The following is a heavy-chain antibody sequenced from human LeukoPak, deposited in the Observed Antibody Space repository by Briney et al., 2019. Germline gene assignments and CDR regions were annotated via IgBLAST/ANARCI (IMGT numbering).Heavy chain of an antibody. J-gene: IGHJ4*02. CDR3: ARVVYYYGSGRFDY. V-gene: IGHV4-59*01. D-gene: IGHD3-10*01. CDR2: MYYSGST. CDR1: NGSISTYS. Sequence: SETLSLTCNVSNGSISTYSWSWIRQPPGKGLEWIGSIYYGLEWIGSMYYSGSTNYNPSLKSRVTISVDTSKNQFSLKLSSVTAADTAVYYCARVVYYYGSGRFDYWGQGTLVTVSS.